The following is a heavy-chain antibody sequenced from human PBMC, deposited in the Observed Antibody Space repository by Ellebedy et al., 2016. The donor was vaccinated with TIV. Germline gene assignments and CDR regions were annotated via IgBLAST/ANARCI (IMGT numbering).Heavy chain of an antibody. V-gene: IGHV3-33*01. CDR3: TTGPLPSSRGMNV. Sequence: PGGSLRLSCAAPGFTFNTYGMHWVRQAPGKGLEWVAIIWNDGSDKKYADSVKGRITISRDNSKNTLYLQINSLKTEDTAVYYCTTGPLPSSRGMNVWGQGTTVTVSS. CDR1: GFTFNTYG. CDR2: IWNDGSDK. J-gene: IGHJ6*02.